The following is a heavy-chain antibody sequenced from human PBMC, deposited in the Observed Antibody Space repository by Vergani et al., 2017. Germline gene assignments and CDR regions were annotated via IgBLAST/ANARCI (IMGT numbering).Heavy chain of an antibody. V-gene: IGHV4-38-2*01. CDR1: DSSIMTNPY. Sequence: QVQLQESGPGLVKPSETLTLTCDVSDSSIMTNPYWGWFRQSPGKGLEWIGCIHHSGDTHYNSSLKSRVSISLVSSSKFSLSLTSVTAADTAIYYCARQRGSGGFCPSSYFYGMDVWGHGTTVTVSS. CDR3: ARQRGSGGFCPSSYFYGMDV. CDR2: IHHSGDT. D-gene: IGHD3-10*01. J-gene: IGHJ6*02.